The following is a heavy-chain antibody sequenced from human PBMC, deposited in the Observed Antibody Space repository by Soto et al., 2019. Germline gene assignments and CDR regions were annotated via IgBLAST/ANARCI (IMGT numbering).Heavy chain of an antibody. Sequence: QLQLQESGPGLVKPSETLSLTCTVSGGSISSSSYYWGWIRQPPGKGLEWIGSIYYSGRTYYNPSLKSRVTISVDTSKNQFSLKLSSVTAADTAVYYCARRSNRVQFDPWGQGTLVTVSS. J-gene: IGHJ5*02. CDR1: GGSISSSSYY. V-gene: IGHV4-39*01. CDR3: ARRSNRVQFDP. CDR2: IYYSGRT.